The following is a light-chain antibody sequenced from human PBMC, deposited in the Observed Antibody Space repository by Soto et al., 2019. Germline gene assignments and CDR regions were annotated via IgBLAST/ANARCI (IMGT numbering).Light chain of an antibody. J-gene: IGKJ5*01. CDR2: AAS. Sequence: DIQMTQSPSSLSASIGDRVTITCRASQTVNTYLHWYQQKPGKAPKLLIYAASNLQSGVPSRFSGSGSGSEFNFTITGLQPDDFATYFCQQYNTYATFGQGTRLEIK. CDR3: QQYNTYAT. CDR1: QTVNTY. V-gene: IGKV1-9*01.